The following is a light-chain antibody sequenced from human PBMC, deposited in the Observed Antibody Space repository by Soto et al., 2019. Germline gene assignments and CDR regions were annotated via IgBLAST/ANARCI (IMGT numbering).Light chain of an antibody. CDR2: LNSDGSH. V-gene: IGLV4-69*01. CDR1: SGHSSYA. CDR3: QTWGTGIVV. J-gene: IGLJ2*01. Sequence: QLVLTQSPSASASLGASVKLTCTLSSGHSSYAIAWHQQQPEKGPRYLMKLNSDGSHSKGDGIPDRFSGSSSGAERYLTISSLQSEYEADYYCQTWGTGIVVFGGGTKVTVL.